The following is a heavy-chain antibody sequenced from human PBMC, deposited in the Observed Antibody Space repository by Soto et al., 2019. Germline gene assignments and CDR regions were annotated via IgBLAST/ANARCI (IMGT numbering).Heavy chain of an antibody. CDR2: IWNNGINK. J-gene: IGHJ5*01. CDR3: ARLAYSNFLGGLDS. Sequence: PGGSLRLSCAASGFIFSAYGIHWVRQAPGKGLEWVAIIWNNGINKDYADSVKGRFTISRDNSKNTVDLQMNSLRVEDTAVYYCARLAYSNFLGGLDSWGQGTLVTVSS. D-gene: IGHD1-26*01. V-gene: IGHV3-33*01. CDR1: GFIFSAYG.